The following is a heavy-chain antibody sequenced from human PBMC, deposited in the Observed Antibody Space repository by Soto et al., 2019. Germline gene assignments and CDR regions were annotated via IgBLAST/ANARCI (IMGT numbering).Heavy chain of an antibody. CDR1: SGPSSSHN. Sequence: QVQLQQSGPGLVKPSETLSLTCSVSSGPSSSHNWGWIRQPPGRGLEWIGYVYSTGGTSYNPSLKRRVTISADTPTNHISLTLTSVTAADTAVYYCVRQGIGNLHGLVDVWGQGTTVRVSS. D-gene: IGHD1-1*01. CDR2: VYSTGGT. J-gene: IGHJ6*02. CDR3: VRQGIGNLHGLVDV. V-gene: IGHV4-59*08.